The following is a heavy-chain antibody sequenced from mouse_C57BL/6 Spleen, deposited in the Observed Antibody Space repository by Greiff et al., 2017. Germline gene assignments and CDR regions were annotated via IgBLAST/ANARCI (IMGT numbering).Heavy chain of an antibody. CDR3: ARKLQDALDY. J-gene: IGHJ4*01. V-gene: IGHV1-76*01. Sequence: VQLQESGAELVRPGASVKLSCKASGYTFTDYYINWVKQRPGQGLEWIARIYPGSGNTYYNEKFKGKATLTAEKSSSTAYMQLSSLTSEDSAVYFCARKLQDALDYWGQGTSVTVSS. D-gene: IGHD1-1*01. CDR1: GYTFTDYY. CDR2: IYPGSGNT.